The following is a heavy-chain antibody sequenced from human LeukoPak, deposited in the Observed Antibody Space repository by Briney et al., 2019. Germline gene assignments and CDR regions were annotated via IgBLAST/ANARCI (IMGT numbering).Heavy chain of an antibody. Sequence: ASVKVSCKASGYTFTGYYMHWVRQAPGQGLEWMGWINPNSGGTNYAQKFQGRVTMTRDTSISTAYMELSRLRSDDTAVYYCARGTIVGGAWPQYYYYYMDVWGKGTTVTISS. CDR3: ARGTIVGGAWPQYYYYYMDV. CDR2: INPNSGGT. CDR1: GYTFTGYY. V-gene: IGHV1-2*02. D-gene: IGHD2-15*01. J-gene: IGHJ6*03.